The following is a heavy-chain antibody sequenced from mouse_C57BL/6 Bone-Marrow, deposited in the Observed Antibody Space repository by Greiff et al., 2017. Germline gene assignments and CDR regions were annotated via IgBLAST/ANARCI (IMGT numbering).Heavy chain of an antibody. CDR1: GFSLTSYG. Sequence: QVQLKESGPGLVAPSQSLSITCTVSGFSLTSYGVHWVRQPPGKGLEWLVVIWSDGSTTYNSALKSRLSISKDNSKSQVFLKMNSLQTDDTAMYYCARHAFSSLYAMDYWGQGTSVTVSS. D-gene: IGHD1-1*01. J-gene: IGHJ4*01. CDR2: IWSDGST. CDR3: ARHAFSSLYAMDY. V-gene: IGHV2-6-1*01.